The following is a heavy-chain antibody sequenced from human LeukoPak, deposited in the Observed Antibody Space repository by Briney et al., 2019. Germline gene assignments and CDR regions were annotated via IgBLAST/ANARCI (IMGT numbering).Heavy chain of an antibody. CDR3: ASFGATFDY. CDR2: INHSGST. Sequence: SETLSLTCAVYGGSFSGYYWSWIRQPPRKGLEWIGEINHSGSTNYNPSLKSRVTISVDTSKNQFSLKLSSVTAADTAVYYCASFGATFDYWGQGTLVTVSS. V-gene: IGHV4-34*01. D-gene: IGHD3-16*01. CDR1: GGSFSGYY. J-gene: IGHJ4*02.